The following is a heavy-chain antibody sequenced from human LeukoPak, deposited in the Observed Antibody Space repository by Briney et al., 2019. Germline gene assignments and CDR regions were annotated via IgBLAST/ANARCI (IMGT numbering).Heavy chain of an antibody. CDR1: GGSFSGYY. CDR2: INHSGST. CDR3: ASGVGAWGFDY. V-gene: IGHV4-34*01. Sequence: SETLSLTCAVYGGSFSGYYWSWIRQPPGKGLEWIGEINHSGSTNYNPSLKSRVTISVDTSKNQFSLKLSSVTAADTAVYYCASGVGAWGFDYWGQGTLVTVSS. D-gene: IGHD7-27*01. J-gene: IGHJ4*02.